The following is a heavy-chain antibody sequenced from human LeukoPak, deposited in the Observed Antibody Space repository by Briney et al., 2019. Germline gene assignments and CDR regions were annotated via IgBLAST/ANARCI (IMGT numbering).Heavy chain of an antibody. CDR3: TRHCSSTSCYDWGFDY. J-gene: IGHJ4*02. CDR1: GFTFSSYW. CDR2: IKQDGSEK. V-gene: IGHV3-7*03. Sequence: GGSLRLSCAASGFTFSSYWMSWVRQAPGKGLEWVANIKQDGSEKYYVDSVKGRFTISRDNAKNSLYLQMNSLKTEDTAVYYCTRHCSSTSCYDWGFDYWGQGTLVTVSS. D-gene: IGHD2-2*01.